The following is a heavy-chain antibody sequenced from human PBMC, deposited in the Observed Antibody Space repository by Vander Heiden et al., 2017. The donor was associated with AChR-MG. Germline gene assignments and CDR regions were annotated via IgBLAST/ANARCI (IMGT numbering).Heavy chain of an antibody. V-gene: IGHV1-46*01. Sequence: QVQLVQSGAEVKKPGASVKVSCKASGYSFTSYYIHWVRQAPGQGLVWMGIINPNGGGTSYAQKFQGRLTMTRDTSTSTVYMDLNGLRSEDTAVYYCARRAGSSEYYLDYWGQGTLVTVSS. J-gene: IGHJ4*02. CDR2: INPNGGGT. CDR3: ARRAGSSEYYLDY. CDR1: GYSFTSYY. D-gene: IGHD3-10*01.